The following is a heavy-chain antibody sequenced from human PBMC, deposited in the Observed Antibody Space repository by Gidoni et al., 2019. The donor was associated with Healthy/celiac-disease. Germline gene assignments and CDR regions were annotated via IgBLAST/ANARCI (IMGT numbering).Heavy chain of an antibody. V-gene: IGHV1-46*03. CDR3: ARDTLRITMAYYFDY. CDR1: GYTFTSYY. J-gene: IGHJ4*02. Sequence: QVQLVQSGAEVKKPGASVTVSCKASGYTFTSYYMHWVRQATGQGLEWMGLINPSGGSTSYAQKFQGRVTMTRDTSTSTVYMELSSLRSEDTAVYYCARDTLRITMAYYFDYWGQGTLVTVSS. CDR2: INPSGGST. D-gene: IGHD3-10*01.